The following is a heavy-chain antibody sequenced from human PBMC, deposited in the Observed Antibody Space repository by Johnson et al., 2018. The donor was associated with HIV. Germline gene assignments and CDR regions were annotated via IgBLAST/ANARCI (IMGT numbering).Heavy chain of an antibody. V-gene: IGHV3-15*01. CDR2: VKSKTDGGTT. CDR3: ASSTIVVIRPYDAFDI. Sequence: VQLVESGGGLVKPGGSLRVSCAASGFTFSNAWMSWVRHAPGKGLEWVGRVKSKTDGGTTDYATPVKGRFAISRDDSKNTLYLQMNSLRAEDTAVYYCASSTIVVIRPYDAFDIWGQGTMVTVSS. CDR1: GFTFSNAW. J-gene: IGHJ3*02. D-gene: IGHD3-22*01.